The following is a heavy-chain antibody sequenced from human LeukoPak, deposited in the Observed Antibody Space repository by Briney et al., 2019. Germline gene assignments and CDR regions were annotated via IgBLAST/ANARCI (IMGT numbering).Heavy chain of an antibody. Sequence: SETLSLTCTVSGGSISSYYWSWIRQPPGKGLEWIGYIYYSGSTNYNPSLKSRVTISVDTSKNQFSLKLSSVTAADTAVYYCARGAPNSGWYSPFDYWGQGTLVTVSS. V-gene: IGHV4-59*01. J-gene: IGHJ4*02. D-gene: IGHD6-19*01. CDR3: ARGAPNSGWYSPFDY. CDR2: IYYSGST. CDR1: GGSISSYY.